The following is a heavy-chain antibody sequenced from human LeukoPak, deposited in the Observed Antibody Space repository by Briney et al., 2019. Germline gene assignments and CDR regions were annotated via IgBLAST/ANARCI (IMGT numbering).Heavy chain of an antibody. CDR1: GFTFSKYA. CDR2: ISGSGDSI. V-gene: IGHV3-23*01. D-gene: IGHD1-1*01. J-gene: IGHJ4*02. Sequence: GGSLRLSCVASGFTFSKYAMSWVRQAPGKGLEWVSAISGSGDSIYYADSVKGRFTISRDNANNFSYLQMNSLRAEDTAVYYCAKDMHWNVCDYWGRGTLVTVSS. CDR3: AKDMHWNVCDY.